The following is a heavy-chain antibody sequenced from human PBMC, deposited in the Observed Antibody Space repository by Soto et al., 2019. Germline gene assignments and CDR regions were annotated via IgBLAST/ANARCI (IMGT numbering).Heavy chain of an antibody. CDR2: INHSGSA. CDR3: ARVSRGYYDS. CDR1: GDSFNKYF. J-gene: IGHJ4*02. Sequence: SETLSLTCAVYGDSFNKYFWTWFRQSPGKGLEWIGEINHSGSANYNPSLGSRVTISVDKSKKQFSLKLTSVTAAATAVYYCARVSRGYYDSWGQGTLVTVS. V-gene: IGHV4-34*01.